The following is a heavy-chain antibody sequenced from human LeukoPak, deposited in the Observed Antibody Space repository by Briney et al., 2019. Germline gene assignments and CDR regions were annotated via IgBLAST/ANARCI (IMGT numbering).Heavy chain of an antibody. V-gene: IGHV3-30-3*01. CDR3: ARDGTTHDGFDI. D-gene: IGHD1-7*01. CDR2: ISYDGSNK. Sequence: PGRSLRLSLAASGFTFSSYAMHWVRQAPGKGLEWVAVISYDGSNKYYADSVKGRFTISRDNAKNSLYLQMNGLRAEDTAVYYCARDGTTHDGFDIWGQGTMVTVSS. J-gene: IGHJ3*02. CDR1: GFTFSSYA.